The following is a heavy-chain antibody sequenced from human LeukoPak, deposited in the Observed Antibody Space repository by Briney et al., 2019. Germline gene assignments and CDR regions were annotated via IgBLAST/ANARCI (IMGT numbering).Heavy chain of an antibody. D-gene: IGHD3-3*01. J-gene: IGHJ4*02. V-gene: IGHV1-18*01. CDR2: ISAYNGNT. CDR3: ARDTAILRFLEWLSPFFDY. Sequence: ASVKVSCKASGYTFTSYGISWVRQAPGQGLEWMGWISAYNGNTNYAQKLQGRVTMTTDTSTSTAYMELRGLRSDDTAVYYCARDTAILRFLEWLSPFFDYWGQGTLVTVSS. CDR1: GYTFTSYG.